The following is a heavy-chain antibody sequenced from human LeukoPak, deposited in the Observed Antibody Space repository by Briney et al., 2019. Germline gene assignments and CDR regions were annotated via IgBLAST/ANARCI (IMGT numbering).Heavy chain of an antibody. J-gene: IGHJ1*01. Sequence: PSETLSLTYTVSGGSISSYYWSWIRQPPGKGLEWTGYIYYSGSTNYNPSLKGRVTISVDTSKNQFSLKLSSVTAADTAVYYCASFDSSGYNFQHWGQGTLVTVSS. V-gene: IGHV4-59*01. CDR1: GGSISSYY. CDR2: IYYSGST. CDR3: ASFDSSGYNFQH. D-gene: IGHD3-22*01.